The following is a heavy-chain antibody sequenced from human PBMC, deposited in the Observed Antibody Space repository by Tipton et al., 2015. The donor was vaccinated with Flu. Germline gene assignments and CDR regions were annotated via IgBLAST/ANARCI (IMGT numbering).Heavy chain of an antibody. CDR1: GDSISTTIYY. Sequence: GLVKPSETLSLTCTVSGDSISTTIYYWCWVRQPPGKGLEWIGSIYYSGTTYYNPSLKSRVTISVASSKNEFSLTLASLTPADTAVYFCARDLWNDRRAYYYYGVDVWGQGTTVTVSS. CDR3: ARDLWNDRRAYYYYGVDV. J-gene: IGHJ6*02. V-gene: IGHV4-39*07. CDR2: IYYSGTT. D-gene: IGHD1-1*01.